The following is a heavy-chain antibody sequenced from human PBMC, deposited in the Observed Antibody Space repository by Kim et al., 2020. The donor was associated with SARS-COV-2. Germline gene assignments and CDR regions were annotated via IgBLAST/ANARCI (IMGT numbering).Heavy chain of an antibody. CDR2: IYYSGST. D-gene: IGHD3-3*01. CDR1: GGSISSSSFY. J-gene: IGHJ4*03. V-gene: IGHV4-39*01. Sequence: SETLSLTCTVSGGSISSSSFYWGWIRQPPGKGLEWIGSIYYSGSTYYNPSLKSRVTTSEDTTKTQYSLMLSSVTAADTAVYCCAGLSGWVGSGYYDCWSGGALEQRVGFDFWGQGTMVTVSS. CDR3: AGLSGWVGSGYYDCWSGGALEQRVGFDF.